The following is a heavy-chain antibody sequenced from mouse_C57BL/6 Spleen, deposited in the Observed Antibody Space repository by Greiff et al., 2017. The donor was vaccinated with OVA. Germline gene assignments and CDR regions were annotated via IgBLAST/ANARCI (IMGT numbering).Heavy chain of an antibody. V-gene: IGHV1-55*01. J-gene: IGHJ4*01. CDR3: ARSGTYYYGSSYVGYAMDY. CDR1: GYTFTSYW. Sequence: QVQLQQPGAELVKPGASVKMSCKASGYTFTSYWITWVKQRPGQGLEWIGDIYPGSGSTNYNEKFKSKATLTVDTSSSTAYMQLSSLTSEDSAVYYCARSGTYYYGSSYVGYAMDYWGQGTSVTVSS. D-gene: IGHD1-1*01. CDR2: IYPGSGST.